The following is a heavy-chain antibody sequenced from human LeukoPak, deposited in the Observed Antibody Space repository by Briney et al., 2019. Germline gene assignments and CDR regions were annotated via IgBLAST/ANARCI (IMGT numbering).Heavy chain of an antibody. Sequence: SETLSLTCAVYGGSFSGYYWSWIRQPPGKGLEWIGEINHSGSTNYNLSLKSRVTISADTSKNQFSLKLSSVTAADTAVYYCASGFWLDYWGQGTLVTVSS. V-gene: IGHV4-34*01. CDR2: INHSGST. D-gene: IGHD3-3*01. CDR1: GGSFSGYY. J-gene: IGHJ4*02. CDR3: ASGFWLDY.